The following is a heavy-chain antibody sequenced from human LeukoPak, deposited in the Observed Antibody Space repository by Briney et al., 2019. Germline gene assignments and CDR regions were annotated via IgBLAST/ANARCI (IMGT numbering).Heavy chain of an antibody. D-gene: IGHD3-3*01. CDR3: ASLRFLDPIDY. J-gene: IGHJ4*02. V-gene: IGHV3-30-3*01. CDR1: GFTFSSYA. CDR2: ISYDGSNK. Sequence: GGSLRLSCAASGFTFSSYAMHWVRQAPGKGLEWVAVISYDGSNKYYADSVKGRFTISRDNSKNTLYLQMNSLGAEDTAAYYCASLRFLDPIDYWGQGTLVTVSS.